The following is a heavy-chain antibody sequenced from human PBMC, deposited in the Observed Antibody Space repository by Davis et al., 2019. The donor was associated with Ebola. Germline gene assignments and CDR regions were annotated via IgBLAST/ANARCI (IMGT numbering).Heavy chain of an antibody. CDR1: GFTFDDYA. V-gene: IGHV3-43D*04. D-gene: IGHD3-22*01. Sequence: PGGSLRLSCAASGFTFDDYAMHWARQPPGKGLEWVSLISWDGGTTYYADSVKGRFTISRDNSKNTLYLQMNSLRAEDTAVYYCAKDYSSGYYEDPHYFDYWGQGTLVTVSS. J-gene: IGHJ4*02. CDR3: AKDYSSGYYEDPHYFDY. CDR2: ISWDGGTT.